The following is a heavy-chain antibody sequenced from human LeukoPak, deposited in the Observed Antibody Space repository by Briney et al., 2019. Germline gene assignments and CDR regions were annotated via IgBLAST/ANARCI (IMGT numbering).Heavy chain of an antibody. CDR1: GRSISSGSYS. CDR2: IYSSTNA. CDR3: VRDSGYYFDY. Sequence: SQTLSHTFTVHGRSISSGSYSSSWIRQPAGKRLEWIGRIYSSTNANYNPSLKSRVTISVDTSKNQFSLKLSSVTAADTAVFYCVRDSGYYFDYWGQGILVTVSS. V-gene: IGHV4-61*02. J-gene: IGHJ4*02. D-gene: IGHD1-14*01.